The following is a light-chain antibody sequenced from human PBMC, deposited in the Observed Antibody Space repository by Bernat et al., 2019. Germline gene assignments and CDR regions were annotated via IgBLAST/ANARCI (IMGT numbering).Light chain of an antibody. Sequence: DIQMTQSPSSLSASVGDTVTITCRASQSIADYVNWYQHRPGKAPKLLIHAASSLQRGVPSMFSGSGSGTDFTLTISDLQPEEFATYYCQRSDTRPFTFGQGTRLDIK. CDR3: QRSDTRPFT. CDR1: QSIADY. V-gene: IGKV1-39*01. J-gene: IGKJ2*01. CDR2: AAS.